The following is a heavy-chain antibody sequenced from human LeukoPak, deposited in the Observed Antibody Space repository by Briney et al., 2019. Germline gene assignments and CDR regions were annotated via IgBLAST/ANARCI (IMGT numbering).Heavy chain of an antibody. CDR3: ARYAVAATGGYYFDY. V-gene: IGHV4-30-2*01. Sequence: SVTLSLTCAVSGGSMSSGGYSWRWIRQPPGKGLEWIGYIYHSGSTYYNPSLKSRVTISVDRSKNQFSLKLSSVTAADTAVYYCARYAVAATGGYYFDYWGQGTLVTVSS. J-gene: IGHJ4*02. CDR2: IYHSGST. CDR1: GGSMSSGGYS. D-gene: IGHD2-15*01.